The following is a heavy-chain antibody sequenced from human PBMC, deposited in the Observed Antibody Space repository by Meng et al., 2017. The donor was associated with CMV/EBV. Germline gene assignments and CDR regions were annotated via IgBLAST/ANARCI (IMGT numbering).Heavy chain of an antibody. J-gene: IGHJ6*02. Sequence: GESLKISCAASGFTFSSYSMNWVRQAPGKGLEWVSSISSSSSYIYYADSVKGRFTISRDNAKNSLYLQMNSLRAEDTAVYYCARDQGRGYSYGRDYYGMDVWGQGTTVTVSS. CDR1: GFTFSSYS. CDR3: ARDQGRGYSYGRDYYGMDV. D-gene: IGHD5-18*01. V-gene: IGHV3-21*01. CDR2: ISSSSSYI.